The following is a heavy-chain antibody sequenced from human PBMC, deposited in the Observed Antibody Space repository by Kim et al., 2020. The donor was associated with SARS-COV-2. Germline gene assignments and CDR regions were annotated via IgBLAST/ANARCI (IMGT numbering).Heavy chain of an antibody. CDR2: INHSGST. D-gene: IGHD3-10*01. Sequence: SETLSLTCAVYGGSFSGYYWSWIRQPPGKGLEWIGEINHSGSTNYNPSLKSRVTISVDTSKNQFSLKLSSVTAADTAVYYCARGPGRYYGSGSYYSLYYGMDGWAEGTTVTVSS. CDR3: ARGPGRYYGSGSYYSLYYGMDG. J-gene: IGHJ6*01. CDR1: GGSFSGYY. V-gene: IGHV4-34*01.